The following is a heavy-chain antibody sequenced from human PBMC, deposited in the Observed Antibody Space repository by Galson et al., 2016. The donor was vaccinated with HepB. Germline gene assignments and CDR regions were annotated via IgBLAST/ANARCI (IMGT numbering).Heavy chain of an antibody. D-gene: IGHD5-12*01. Sequence: SVKVSCKASGGSFSSFPIHWVRQAPGQGLEWMGGMVPSFNTENSAQKFHGRVTITAYESTSTILLELISLRCEDTAIYYCAREAPGDRVSANCWSQGTLVTVSS. V-gene: IGHV1-69*13. J-gene: IGHJ4*02. CDR1: GGSFSSFP. CDR2: MVPSFNTE. CDR3: AREAPGDRVSANC.